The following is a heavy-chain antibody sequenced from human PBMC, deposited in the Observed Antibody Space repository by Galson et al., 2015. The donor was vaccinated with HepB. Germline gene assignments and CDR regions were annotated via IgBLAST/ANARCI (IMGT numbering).Heavy chain of an antibody. CDR1: GFTFTTYA. CDR3: AKYGSITMIVVARDVDLDF. D-gene: IGHD3-22*01. V-gene: IGHV3-23*01. CDR2: ISGNSAST. Sequence: SLRLSCAASGFTFTTYAMSWVRQAPGKGLEWVSAISGNSASTYYAESVRGRFTISRDNSKNTLSLQMSSLRADDTAVYYCAKYGSITMIVVARDVDLDFWGQGTLVTVSS. J-gene: IGHJ4*02.